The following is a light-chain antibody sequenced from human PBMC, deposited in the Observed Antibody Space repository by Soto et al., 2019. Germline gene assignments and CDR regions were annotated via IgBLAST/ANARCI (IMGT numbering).Light chain of an antibody. CDR3: QSYDSSLSGLYV. CDR2: GNN. J-gene: IGLJ1*01. Sequence: QAVLTQPPSVSGAPGQRVTISCAGSSTDIGAGDDVHWYQQLPGTAPTLLIYGNNNRPSGVPDRFSGSKSGTSASLAITGLQAEDEADYYCQSYDSSLSGLYVFGTGTKLTVL. CDR1: STDIGAGDD. V-gene: IGLV1-40*01.